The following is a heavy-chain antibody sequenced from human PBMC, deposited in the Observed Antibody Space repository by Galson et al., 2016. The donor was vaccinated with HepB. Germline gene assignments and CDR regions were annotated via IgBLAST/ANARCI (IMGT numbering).Heavy chain of an antibody. CDR2: IKEDGSDQ. CDR1: GFTFSSYW. Sequence: SLRLSCATSGFTFSSYWMSWVRQAPGKGPEWVANIKEDGSDQYYADSVRGRFTISRDNAKTSLYLQMNSLRAEDTAVYYCARGRGQTLTRFDSWGQGILVTVSS. CDR3: ARGRGQTLTRFDS. V-gene: IGHV3-7*01. D-gene: IGHD4/OR15-4a*01. J-gene: IGHJ5*01.